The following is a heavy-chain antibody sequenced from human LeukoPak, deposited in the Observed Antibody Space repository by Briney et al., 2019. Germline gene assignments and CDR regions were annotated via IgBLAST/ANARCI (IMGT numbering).Heavy chain of an antibody. CDR3: ARGGPLNAFDI. Sequence: GGSLRLSCAASGFTFSSYAMHWVRQAPGKGLEWVAVISYDGSNKYYADSVKGRFTISRDNSKNTLYLQMNSLRAEDAAVYYCARGGPLNAFDIWGQGTMVTVSS. CDR2: ISYDGSNK. CDR1: GFTFSSYA. J-gene: IGHJ3*02. V-gene: IGHV3-30-3*01.